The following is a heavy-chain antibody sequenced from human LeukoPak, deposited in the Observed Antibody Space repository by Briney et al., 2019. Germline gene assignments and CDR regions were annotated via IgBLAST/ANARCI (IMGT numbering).Heavy chain of an antibody. Sequence: GGSLRLSCAASGFTFSSYAMHWVRQAPGKGLEWVAVISYDGSNKYYADSVKGRFTISRDNSKNTLYLQMNSLRAEDAAVYYCARIYGGINDYWGQGTLVTVSS. V-gene: IGHV3-30*14. CDR3: ARIYGGINDY. CDR1: GFTFSSYA. J-gene: IGHJ4*02. CDR2: ISYDGSNK. D-gene: IGHD4-23*01.